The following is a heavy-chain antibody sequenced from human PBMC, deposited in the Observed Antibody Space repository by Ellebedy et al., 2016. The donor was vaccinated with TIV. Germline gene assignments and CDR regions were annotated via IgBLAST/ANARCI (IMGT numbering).Heavy chain of an antibody. J-gene: IGHJ3*01. CDR3: NTGWAYDD. CDR1: GLIVTHAS. Sequence: GESLKISXEASGLIVTHASMTWVRQAPGKGLEWVGRIQSRSGGGTVAYAAPVQGRFIISRDESENKLFLQMYSLRTEDTGVYYCNTGWAYDDWGQGTRVTVSS. CDR2: IQSRSGGGTV. V-gene: IGHV3-15*05.